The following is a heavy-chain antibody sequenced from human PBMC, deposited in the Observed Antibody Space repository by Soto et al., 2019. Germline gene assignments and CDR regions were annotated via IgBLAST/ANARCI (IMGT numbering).Heavy chain of an antibody. J-gene: IGHJ6*02. V-gene: IGHV3-74*01. CDR1: KFTITSYW. D-gene: IGHD5-18*01. CDR2: INSDGSSI. Sequence: EVQLVESGGGLVQPGGSVRLSCAASKFTITSYWMHWVRQAPGKGLVWVSRINSDGSSISYADAVKGRFTISRDNAKNTLYLYMNSLRVEDTAVYYCAREVSDGCVLRGMDVWGQGTTGTVFS. CDR3: AREVSDGCVLRGMDV.